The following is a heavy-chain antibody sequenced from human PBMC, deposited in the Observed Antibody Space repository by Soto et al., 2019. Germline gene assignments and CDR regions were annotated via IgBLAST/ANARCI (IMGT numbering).Heavy chain of an antibody. CDR3: AGGLGCTNGVCHVGQDPSNWFDP. J-gene: IGHJ5*02. Sequence: SETLSLTCTVSGGSISSSSYYWGWIRQPPGKGLEWIGSIYYSGSTYYNPSLKSRVTISVDTSKNQFSLKLSSVTAADTAVYYCAGGLGCTNGVCHVGQDPSNWFDPWGQGTLVTVSS. D-gene: IGHD2-8*01. CDR2: IYYSGST. V-gene: IGHV4-39*01. CDR1: GGSISSSSYY.